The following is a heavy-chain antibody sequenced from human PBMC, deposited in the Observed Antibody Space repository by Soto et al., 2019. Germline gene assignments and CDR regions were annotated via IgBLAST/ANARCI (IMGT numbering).Heavy chain of an antibody. CDR2: ITGSGSST. V-gene: IGHV3-23*01. J-gene: IGHJ4*02. CDR3: AREGAGIMVATIDY. D-gene: IGHD2-15*01. Sequence: GSLRLSCAASGFTFSNYGMTWVRQAPGKGLEWVSAITGSGSSTKSAHSVEGRFTISRDNSKNTLYLHMNSLRAEDTAIYYCAREGAGIMVATIDYWGQGTMVTVYS. CDR1: GFTFSNYG.